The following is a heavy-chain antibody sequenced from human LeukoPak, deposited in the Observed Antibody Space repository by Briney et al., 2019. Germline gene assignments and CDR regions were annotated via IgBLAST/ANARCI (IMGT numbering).Heavy chain of an antibody. CDR1: GGSFSAYY. CDR3: ARAPYYYDSSGYFDY. J-gene: IGHJ4*02. CDR2: IYYSGSS. V-gene: IGHV4-59*01. D-gene: IGHD3-22*01. Sequence: PSETLSLTCAVYGGSFSAYYWNWIRQPPGKGLEWIGYIYYSGSSNYNPSLKSRVTISVDTSKNQFSLKLTSVTAADTAVYYCARAPYYYDSSGYFDYWGQGTLVTVSS.